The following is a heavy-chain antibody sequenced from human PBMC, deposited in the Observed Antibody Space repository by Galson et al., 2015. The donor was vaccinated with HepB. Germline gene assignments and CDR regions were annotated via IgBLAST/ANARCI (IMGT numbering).Heavy chain of an antibody. D-gene: IGHD3-10*01. V-gene: IGHV3-73*01. CDR3: TRHRPDYYGSGSHYNWYFDL. CDR1: GFTFSGSA. Sequence: SLRLSCAASGFTFSGSAMHWVRQASGKGLEWVGRIRSEANSYATAYAASVKGRYTISRDDSKNTAYLQMNSLKHEDTAVYYCTRHRPDYYGSGSHYNWYFDLWGRGTLVTVSS. J-gene: IGHJ2*01. CDR2: IRSEANSYAT.